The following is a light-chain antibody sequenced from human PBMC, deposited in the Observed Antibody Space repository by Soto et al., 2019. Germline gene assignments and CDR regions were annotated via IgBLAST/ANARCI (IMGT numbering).Light chain of an antibody. Sequence: DIQMTQSPSTLSASVGDRVTITCRASQSISSWLAWYQQKPGKAPKLLIYKASSLESGVPSRFSGSGSGTEFTLTISSLPPDDFATYYCQQYNSYSLTFGQGTKLEIK. CDR3: QQYNSYSLT. V-gene: IGKV1-5*03. CDR2: KAS. CDR1: QSISSW. J-gene: IGKJ2*01.